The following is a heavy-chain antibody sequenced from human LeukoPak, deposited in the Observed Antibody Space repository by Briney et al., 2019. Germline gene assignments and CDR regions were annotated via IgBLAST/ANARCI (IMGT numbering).Heavy chain of an antibody. CDR2: ISTYNGNT. Sequence: ASVKVSCKASGYTYSDYGISWVRQAPGQGLEWMGWISTYNGNTIYAEKLQGRVTMTTDTSTSTAYMELRSLRSDDTAVYYCARSKVRAVTQVASDYWGQGTLVTVSS. CDR1: GYTYSDYG. J-gene: IGHJ4*02. CDR3: ARSKVRAVTQVASDY. V-gene: IGHV1-18*01. D-gene: IGHD3-10*01.